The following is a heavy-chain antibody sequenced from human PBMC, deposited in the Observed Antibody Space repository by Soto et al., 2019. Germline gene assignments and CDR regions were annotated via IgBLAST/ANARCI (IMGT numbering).Heavy chain of an antibody. Sequence: EVQLLESGGGLVQPGGSLRLTCAASGFTFSSYGISWIRLSPGKGLEWVSFISGGGDTTYYTPSVKGRFTISRDDFRNTLYLQMNSLRTEDTAIYYCAKLRDFVVLPAGILDYWGPGTLVTVSS. V-gene: IGHV3-23*01. CDR2: ISGGGDTT. CDR3: AKLRDFVVLPAGILDY. CDR1: GFTFSSYG. D-gene: IGHD2-8*01. J-gene: IGHJ4*02.